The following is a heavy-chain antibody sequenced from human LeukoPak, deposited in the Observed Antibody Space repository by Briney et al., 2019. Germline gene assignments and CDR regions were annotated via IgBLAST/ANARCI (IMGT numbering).Heavy chain of an antibody. D-gene: IGHD2-21*01. Sequence: GGSLRLSCTASGFTFRTSWMHWLRQAPGKGLVWVSRINGDGSDTAYADSVKGRFTISRDNAKNTLYLHVNSQRAGDTDVNFCARQCCGGHNNWFDPWGQGTLVTVSS. CDR1: GFTFRTSW. J-gene: IGHJ5*02. V-gene: IGHV3-74*01. CDR3: ARQCCGGHNNWFDP. CDR2: INGDGSDT.